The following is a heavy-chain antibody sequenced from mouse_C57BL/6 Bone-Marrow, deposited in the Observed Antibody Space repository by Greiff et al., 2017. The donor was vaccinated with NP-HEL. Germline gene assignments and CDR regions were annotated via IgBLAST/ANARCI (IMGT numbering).Heavy chain of an antibody. CDR2: IWSGGST. J-gene: IGHJ4*01. V-gene: IGHV2-2*01. Sequence: QVQLQQSGPGLVQPSQSLSITCTASGFSLTSYGVHWVRQSPGQGLEWLGVIWSGGSTDYNAAFISRLSTSTENYKSQVFFKMNSLQADDTAIYYCARRPYYDSSYYAMDYWGQGTSVTVSS. CDR3: ARRPYYDSSYYAMDY. D-gene: IGHD1-1*01. CDR1: GFSLTSYG.